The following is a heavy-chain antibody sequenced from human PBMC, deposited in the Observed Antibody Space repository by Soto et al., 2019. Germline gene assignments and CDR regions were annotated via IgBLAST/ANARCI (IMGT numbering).Heavy chain of an antibody. V-gene: IGHV2-5*02. Sequence: QITLKESGPTLVKPTQTLTLTCTFSGFSLTTTGVGVGWIRQPPGKALEWLALIYWDDDRRQSPSLKSRLTITRDTSKNQVVLTLTNMDPVDTATYSCVHSFYDLSGPLLFDYWGQGTLVTVSS. J-gene: IGHJ4*02. D-gene: IGHD3-22*01. CDR3: VHSFYDLSGPLLFDY. CDR2: IYWDDDR. CDR1: GFSLTTTGVG.